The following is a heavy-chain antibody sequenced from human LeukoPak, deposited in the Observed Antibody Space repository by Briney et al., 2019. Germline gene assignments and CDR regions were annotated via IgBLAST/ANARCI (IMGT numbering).Heavy chain of an antibody. CDR1: GFTFSSYW. J-gene: IGHJ4*02. Sequence: QPGGSLRLSCAASGFTFSSYWMHWVRQAPGKGLVWVSRINSDGSSIGYADSVKGRFTISRDNAKNTLYLQMNSLRAEDTAVYYCARVSLYYYGLGRRTPLYHFDYWGQGTLVTVSS. CDR3: ARVSLYYYGLGRRTPLYHFDY. CDR2: INSDGSSI. D-gene: IGHD3-10*01. V-gene: IGHV3-74*01.